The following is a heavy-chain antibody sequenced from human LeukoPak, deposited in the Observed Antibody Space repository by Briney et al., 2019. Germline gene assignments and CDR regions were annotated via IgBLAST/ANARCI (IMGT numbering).Heavy chain of an antibody. CDR1: GFTFSSYA. J-gene: IGHJ5*02. V-gene: IGHV3-53*01. Sequence: GGSLRLSCAASGFTFSSYAMHWVRQAPGKGLEWVAVIYSGGSTYYADSVKGRFTISRDNSKNTLYLQMNSLRAEDTAVYYCARETLGWFDPWGQGTLVTVSS. D-gene: IGHD1-26*01. CDR3: ARETLGWFDP. CDR2: IYSGGST.